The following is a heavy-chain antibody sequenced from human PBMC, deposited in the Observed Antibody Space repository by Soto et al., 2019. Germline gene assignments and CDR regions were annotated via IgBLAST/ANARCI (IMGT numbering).Heavy chain of an antibody. V-gene: IGHV1-18*01. CDR3: GRNVYYFDY. D-gene: IGHD5-18*01. J-gene: IGHJ4*02. CDR2: ISAYNGNT. CDR1: GYTFTSYG. Sequence: ASVKVSCKASGYTFTSYGISWVRLAPGQGLEWMGWISAYNGNTNYAQKVQGRVTMTTDTSTSTAYMDPVDTATYYCARMIFGRNVYYFDYWGRGTLVTVSS.